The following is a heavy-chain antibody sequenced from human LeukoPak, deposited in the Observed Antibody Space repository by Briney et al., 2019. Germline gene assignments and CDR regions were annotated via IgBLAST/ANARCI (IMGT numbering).Heavy chain of an antibody. Sequence: PSETLSLTCAVSGYSISSGYYWGWIRQPPGKGLEWIGSVYHSGSTYYNPSLKSRVTISVDTSKNQFSLKLSSVTAADTAVYYCARRQDYGDYDYFDYWGQGTLVTVSS. CDR1: GYSISSGYY. V-gene: IGHV4-38-2*01. D-gene: IGHD4-17*01. CDR2: VYHSGST. CDR3: ARRQDYGDYDYFDY. J-gene: IGHJ4*02.